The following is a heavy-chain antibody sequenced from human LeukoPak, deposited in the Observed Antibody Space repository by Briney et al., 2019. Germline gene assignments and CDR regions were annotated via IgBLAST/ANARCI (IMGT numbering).Heavy chain of an antibody. CDR1: GGSISSGSYY. CDR3: ARDLDYYDSTWFDP. J-gene: IGHJ5*02. CDR2: ITYSGST. V-gene: IGHV4-39*07. Sequence: SETLSLTCAVSGGSISSGSYYWTWIRQPAGKGLEWIGSITYSGSTYYNPSLKSRVTISVDTSKNQFSLKLISVTAADTAVYYCARDLDYYDSTWFDPWGQGTLVTVSS. D-gene: IGHD3-22*01.